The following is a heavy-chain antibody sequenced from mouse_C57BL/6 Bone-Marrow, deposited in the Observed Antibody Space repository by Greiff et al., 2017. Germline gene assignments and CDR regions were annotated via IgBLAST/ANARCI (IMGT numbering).Heavy chain of an antibody. CDR2: INPGSGGT. D-gene: IGHD3-2*02. J-gene: IGHJ2*01. Sequence: QVHVKQSGAELVRPGTSVKVSCKASGYAFTNYLIEWVKQRPGQGLEWIGVINPGSGGTNYNEKFKGKATLTADKSSSTAYMQLSSLTSEDSAVYFCARSELRQYYFDYWGQGTTLTVSS. CDR3: ARSELRQYYFDY. V-gene: IGHV1-54*01. CDR1: GYAFTNYL.